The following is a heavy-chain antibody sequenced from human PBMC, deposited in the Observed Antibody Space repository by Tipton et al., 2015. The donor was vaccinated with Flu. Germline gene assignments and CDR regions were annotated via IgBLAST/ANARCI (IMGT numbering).Heavy chain of an antibody. CDR1: GGSNSISTYY. CDR2: IYHTGAT. CDR3: AGGYCSGGTCQVNYYHYGMDA. V-gene: IGHV4-39*07. D-gene: IGHD2-15*01. Sequence: TLSLTCSVSGGSNSISTYYWAWIRQPPGKGLEWLASIYHTGATYSNPSLQSRVTISLDTSKNQFSLKVTSVTAADTAVYFCAGGYCSGGTCQVNYYHYGMDAWGQGTTVTVSS. J-gene: IGHJ6*02.